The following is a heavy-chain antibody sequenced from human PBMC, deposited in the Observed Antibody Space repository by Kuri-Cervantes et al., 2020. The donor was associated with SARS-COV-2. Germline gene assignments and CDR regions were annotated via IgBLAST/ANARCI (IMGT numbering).Heavy chain of an antibody. CDR1: GYNFNISG. J-gene: IGHJ4*02. D-gene: IGHD3-10*01. CDR3: VRDGTGSLFDY. Sequence: ASVKVSCKASGYNFNISGIHWVRQAPGQGLEWMGWISGYNGNTNYAQNFQGRVTMTTDTSTSTAYMELRSLRSDDTAVYYCVRDGTGSLFDYWGQGTLVTVSS. V-gene: IGHV1-18*04. CDR2: ISGYNGNT.